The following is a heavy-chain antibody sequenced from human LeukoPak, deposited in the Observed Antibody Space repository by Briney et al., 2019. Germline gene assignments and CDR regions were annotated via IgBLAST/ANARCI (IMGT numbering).Heavy chain of an antibody. CDR1: GLTLSSHW. J-gene: IGHJ4*02. CDR2: LDRDGSSI. D-gene: IGHD3-3*01. CDR3: ARETILGIGLSD. V-gene: IGHV3-74*01. Sequence: GESLSLSCAPSGLTLSSHWMDWVRQAPGKGLEWVSRLDRDGSSISYADSVKGRFTISRDNAKNTLYLQMNSLRAEDTAVYYCARETILGIGLSDWGQGTLVTVSS.